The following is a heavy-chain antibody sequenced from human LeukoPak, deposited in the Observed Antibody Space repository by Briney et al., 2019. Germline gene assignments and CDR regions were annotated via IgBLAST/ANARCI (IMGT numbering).Heavy chain of an antibody. D-gene: IGHD4-17*01. V-gene: IGHV1-18*01. CDR3: ARDNGDYVAFDI. Sequence: ASVKVSCKASGYTFTSYGISWVRQAPGQGLEWMGWITPYNGHTNHAQKLQGGVTMTPDTSTSTVYMELRSLRSDDTAVYYCARDNGDYVAFDIWGQGTMVTVSS. CDR2: ITPYNGHT. J-gene: IGHJ3*02. CDR1: GYTFTSYG.